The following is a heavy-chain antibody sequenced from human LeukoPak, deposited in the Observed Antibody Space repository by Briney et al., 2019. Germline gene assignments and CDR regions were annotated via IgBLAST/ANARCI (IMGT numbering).Heavy chain of an antibody. D-gene: IGHD2-2*01. CDR3: AKSGRVPAAHNSPYNWFDP. CDR1: GFTFRSYA. Sequence: GGSLRLSCAASGFTFRSYAMSWVRQAPGKGLDGVSGISGSGGSTYYADSVKGRITTSRDNSKNTLYLQMNSLRAEYTAVYYCAKSGRVPAAHNSPYNWFDPWGQGTLVTVSS. J-gene: IGHJ5*02. V-gene: IGHV3-23*01. CDR2: ISGSGGST.